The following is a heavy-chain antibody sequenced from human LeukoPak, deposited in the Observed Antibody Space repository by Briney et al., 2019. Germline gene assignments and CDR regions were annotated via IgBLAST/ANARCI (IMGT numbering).Heavy chain of an antibody. CDR2: IIPIFGTA. J-gene: IGHJ6*02. V-gene: IGHV1-69*13. Sequence: SVKVSCKASGYTSTSYAISWVRQAPGQGLEWMGGIIPIFGTANYAQKFQGRVTITADESTSTAYMELSSLRSEDTAVYYCASCRTSCYAVDYYYYGMDVWGQGTTVTVSS. D-gene: IGHD2-2*01. CDR3: ASCRTSCYAVDYYYYGMDV. CDR1: GYTSTSYA.